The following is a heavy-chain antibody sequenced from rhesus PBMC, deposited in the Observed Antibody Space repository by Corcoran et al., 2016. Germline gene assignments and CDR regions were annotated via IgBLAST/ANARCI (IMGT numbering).Heavy chain of an antibody. V-gene: IGHV4S10*01. CDR3: ARGSRYFDY. D-gene: IGHD2-39*01. CDR2: IYGSRTST. J-gene: IGHJ4*01. CDR1: GGSISDSYR. Sequence: QVQLQESGPGVVKPSETLSLTCAVSGGSISDSYRWNWIRQPPGKGLEWIGYIYGSRTSTNYHPSLKSRVTISKDTSKNQFSLKLSSVTAADTAVYYCARGSRYFDYWGQGVLVTVSS.